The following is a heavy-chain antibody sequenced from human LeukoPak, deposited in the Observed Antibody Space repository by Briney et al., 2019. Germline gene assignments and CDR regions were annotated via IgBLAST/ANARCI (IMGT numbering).Heavy chain of an antibody. D-gene: IGHD3-22*01. CDR1: GYTFTSYA. CDR3: ARWAIKYYYDSSGFIDI. J-gene: IGHJ3*02. V-gene: IGHV1-3*01. Sequence: ASVKVSCKASGYTFTSYAMHWVRQAPGQRLEWMRWINAGNGNTKYSQKFQGRVTITRDTSASTAYMELSSLRSEDTAVYYCARWAIKYYYDSSGFIDIWGQGTMVTVSS. CDR2: INAGNGNT.